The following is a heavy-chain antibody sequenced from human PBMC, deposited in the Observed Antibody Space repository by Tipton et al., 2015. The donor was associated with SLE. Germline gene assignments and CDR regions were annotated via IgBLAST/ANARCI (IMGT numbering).Heavy chain of an antibody. CDR2: IYNSGST. D-gene: IGHD1-26*01. V-gene: IGHV4-59*11. CDR1: GGSISSHY. CDR3: AGGSYYYFDY. J-gene: IGHJ4*02. Sequence: TLSLTCTVSGGSISSHYWSWIRQPPGKGLEWIGYIYNSGSTNYNPSLKSRVTISVDTSKNQFSLKLSSVTAADTAVYYCAGGSYYYFDYWGQGTLVTVSS.